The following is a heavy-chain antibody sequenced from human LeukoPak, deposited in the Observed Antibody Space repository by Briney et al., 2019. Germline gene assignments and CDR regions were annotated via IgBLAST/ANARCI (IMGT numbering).Heavy chain of an antibody. CDR3: AKEGGTSDDSSGYYGYYYYMDV. J-gene: IGHJ6*03. CDR1: GFTFSSYG. D-gene: IGHD3-22*01. Sequence: PGGSLRLSCAASGFTFSSYGMHWVRQAPGKGLEWVAVISYDGSNKYYADSVKGRFTISRDNSKNTLYLQMNSLRAEDTAVYYCAKEGGTSDDSSGYYGYYYYMDVWGKGTTVTVSS. V-gene: IGHV3-30*18. CDR2: ISYDGSNK.